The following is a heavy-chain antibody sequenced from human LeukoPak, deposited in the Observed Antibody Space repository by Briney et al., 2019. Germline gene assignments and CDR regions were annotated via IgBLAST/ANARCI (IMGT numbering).Heavy chain of an antibody. CDR1: GGSLNYYY. CDR2: VAGSGST. CDR3: VREGRTGDYEGY. V-gene: IGHV4-4*07. Sequence: SETLSLTCSVSGGSLNYYYWSWIRQPAGRGLEWIGRVAGSGSTNYNPSLRSRATMSVDKTKNPFSLTLTAVTAADTAVYYCVREGRTGDYEGYWGPGTLVTVSS. J-gene: IGHJ4*02. D-gene: IGHD4-17*01.